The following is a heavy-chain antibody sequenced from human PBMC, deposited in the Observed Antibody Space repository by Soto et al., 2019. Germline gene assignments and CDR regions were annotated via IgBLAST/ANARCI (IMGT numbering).Heavy chain of an antibody. D-gene: IGHD5-18*01. CDR2: IYYSGST. Sequence: SETLSLTCTVSGGSLSSSSYYWGWIRQPPGKGLEWIGSIYYSGSTYYNPSLKSRVTISVDTSKNQFSLKLSSVTAADTAVYYCACIFSGGYGYGFYYPGMDVWGQGTTVTVSS. CDR3: ACIFSGGYGYGFYYPGMDV. J-gene: IGHJ6*02. V-gene: IGHV4-39*01. CDR1: GGSLSSSSYY.